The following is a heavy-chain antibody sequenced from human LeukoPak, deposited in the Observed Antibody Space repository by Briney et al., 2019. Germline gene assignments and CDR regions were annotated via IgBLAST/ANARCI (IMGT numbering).Heavy chain of an antibody. CDR2: INHSGST. D-gene: IGHD2-15*01. J-gene: IGHJ4*02. Sequence: SETLSLTCAVYGGSFSGYYWSWIRQPPGKGLEWIGEINHSGSTNCNPSLKSRVTISVDTSKNQFSLKLSSVTAADTAVYYCASLGYCSGGSCSEDDHWGQGTLVTVSS. CDR3: ASLGYCSGGSCSEDDH. V-gene: IGHV4-34*01. CDR1: GGSFSGYY.